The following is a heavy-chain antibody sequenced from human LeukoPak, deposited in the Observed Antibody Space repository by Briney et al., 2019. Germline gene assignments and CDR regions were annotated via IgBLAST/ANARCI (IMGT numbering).Heavy chain of an antibody. Sequence: ASVKVSCKASGYTFTSYDINWVRQATGQGLEWMGWMNPNSGNTGYAQKFQGRVTMTRNTSISTAYMELSSLRSEDTAVYYCARGPKYYDFWSGYYYYYYGMDVWGQGTTVTVSS. CDR3: ARGPKYYDFWSGYYYYYYGMDV. D-gene: IGHD3-3*01. V-gene: IGHV1-8*01. CDR2: MNPNSGNT. J-gene: IGHJ6*02. CDR1: GYTFTSYD.